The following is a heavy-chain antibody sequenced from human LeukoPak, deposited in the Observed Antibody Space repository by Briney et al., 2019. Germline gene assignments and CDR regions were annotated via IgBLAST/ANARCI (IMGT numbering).Heavy chain of an antibody. Sequence: GGSLRLSCAASGFTFSSDAKSWGRQAPGKGLEWVSTISGSGGSTYYADSVKGRFTISRDNSKNTLYLQMNSLRAEDTAVYYCAKDEQGALYYGMDVWGKGTTVTVSS. V-gene: IGHV3-23*01. CDR3: AKDEQGALYYGMDV. D-gene: IGHD1/OR15-1a*01. J-gene: IGHJ6*04. CDR1: GFTFSSDA. CDR2: ISGSGGST.